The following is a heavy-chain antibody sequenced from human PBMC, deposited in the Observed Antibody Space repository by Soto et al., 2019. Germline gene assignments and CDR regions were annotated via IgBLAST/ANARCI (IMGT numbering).Heavy chain of an antibody. CDR1: GGTFSSYA. D-gene: IGHD6-19*01. J-gene: IGHJ4*02. CDR3: ARSDPSGYSSGSFDY. Sequence: SVKVSCKASGGTFSSYAISWVRLAPGQGLEWMGGIIPIFGTANYAQKSQGRVTITADKSTSTAYMELSSLRSEDTAVYYCARSDPSGYSSGSFDYWGQGTLVTVSS. V-gene: IGHV1-69*06. CDR2: IIPIFGTA.